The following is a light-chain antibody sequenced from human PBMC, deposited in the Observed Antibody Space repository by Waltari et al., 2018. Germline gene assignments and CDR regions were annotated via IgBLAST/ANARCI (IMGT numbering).Light chain of an antibody. CDR3: QQYDISPLT. CDR1: QTVRTTY. Sequence: PGTLSLSPGERATLSCRASQTVRTTYLAWYQQKPAQAPTPLIYGASSRAPGIPDRFSGSGSGTDFSLTISRLEPEDFAVYYCQQYDISPLTFGGGTKVEIK. CDR2: GAS. J-gene: IGKJ4*01. V-gene: IGKV3-20*01.